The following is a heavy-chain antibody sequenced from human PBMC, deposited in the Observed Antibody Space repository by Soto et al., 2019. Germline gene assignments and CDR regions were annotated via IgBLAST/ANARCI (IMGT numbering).Heavy chain of an antibody. CDR1: GSTFSSYA. V-gene: IGHV3-23*01. CDR2: ISGSGGST. D-gene: IGHD6-13*01. CDR3: ARGGKRQQLVYFDY. J-gene: IGHJ4*02. Sequence: GGSLRLSCAASGSTFSSYAMSWVRQAPGKGLEWVSAISGSGGSTYYADSVKGRFTISRDNSKNTLYLQMNSLRAEDTAVYYCARGGKRQQLVYFDYWGQGTLVTVSS.